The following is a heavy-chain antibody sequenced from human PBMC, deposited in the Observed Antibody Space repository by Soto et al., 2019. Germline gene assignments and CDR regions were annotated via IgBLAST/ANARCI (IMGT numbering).Heavy chain of an antibody. Sequence: QVLLQESGPGLVKPSETLSLTCTVSGVSVNSGSFYWTWIRQPPGMGLEWIGFVSYSGTTKYNASLKSRVTISVDTSRSQISLKVSSVTAADTAVYYRARGATVTHSDYWGQGTLVTVSS. J-gene: IGHJ4*02. CDR3: ARGATVTHSDY. V-gene: IGHV4-61*01. CDR2: VSYSGTT. D-gene: IGHD4-17*01. CDR1: GVSVNSGSFY.